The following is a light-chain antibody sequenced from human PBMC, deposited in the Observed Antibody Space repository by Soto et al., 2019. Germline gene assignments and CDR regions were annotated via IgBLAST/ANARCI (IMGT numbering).Light chain of an antibody. CDR2: GAS. V-gene: IGKV3-20*01. J-gene: IGKJ2*01. CDR1: QSVSSSY. Sequence: EIVLTQSPGTLSLSPGERATLSCRASQSVSSSYLAWYQQKPGQAPRLLIYGASSRATGIPDRFSGSGSGTDFTLTISRLEPEDFAVYYCQLYGSSTYTFGQGTKVDIK. CDR3: QLYGSSTYT.